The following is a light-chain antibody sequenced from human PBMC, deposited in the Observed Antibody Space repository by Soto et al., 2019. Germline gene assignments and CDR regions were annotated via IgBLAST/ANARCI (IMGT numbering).Light chain of an antibody. CDR3: MQALQTPLT. V-gene: IGKV2-28*01. J-gene: IGKJ4*01. Sequence: EIVMTQSPLSLPVTPGEPASISCRSSQSLLHSNGYNYLDWYLQKPGQSPQLLIYLGSNRASGVPDRFSGSGSGTDFTLKITRVEAEDVGVYYCMQALQTPLTFRGGTKVEIK. CDR2: LGS. CDR1: QSLLHSNGYNY.